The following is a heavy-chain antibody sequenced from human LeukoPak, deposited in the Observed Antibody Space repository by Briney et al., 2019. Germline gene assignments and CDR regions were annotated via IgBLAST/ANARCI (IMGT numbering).Heavy chain of an antibody. CDR3: AKDGIYYGSGSYHTD. D-gene: IGHD3-10*01. V-gene: IGHV3-53*01. J-gene: IGHJ4*02. CDR1: GFTVSNNY. CDR2: IYSSGGT. Sequence: GGSLRLSCAASGFTVSNNYMSWVRQAPGKGLEWVSVIYSSGGTYYADSVKGRFTISRDNSKNTLDLQMNSLRAEDTAVYYCAKDGIYYGSGSYHTDWGQGTLVTDSS.